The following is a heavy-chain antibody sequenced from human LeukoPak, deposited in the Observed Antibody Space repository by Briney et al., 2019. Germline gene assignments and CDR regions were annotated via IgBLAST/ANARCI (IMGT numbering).Heavy chain of an antibody. CDR3: ARYGHSPFFDY. D-gene: IGHD4-17*01. J-gene: IGHJ4*02. CDR1: GYTFTSYD. Sequence: ASVKVSCKASGYTFTSYDINWVRQATGQGLEWMGWMNPNSGNTGYAQKFQGRVIMTRDMPTSTVYMELSSLRSEDTAVYFCARYGHSPFFDYWGQGTLVIVSS. V-gene: IGHV1-8*01. CDR2: MNPNSGNT.